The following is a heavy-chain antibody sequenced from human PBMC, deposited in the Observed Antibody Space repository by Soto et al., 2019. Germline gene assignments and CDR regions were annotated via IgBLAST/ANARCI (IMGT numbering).Heavy chain of an antibody. CDR1: AGTFSSYT. Sequence: QVQLVQSGAEVKKPGSSVRVSCKASAGTFSSYTINWVRQAPGQGLDWMGRIIPMLGMSNYAPRFQGKVPSMAEKSTTTADMELSSLRSDDTAVYYCATGYCSGSRAFDHWGQGTLVTVSS. D-gene: IGHD3-10*01. CDR2: IIPMLGMS. CDR3: ATGYCSGSRAFDH. V-gene: IGHV1-69*02. J-gene: IGHJ4*02.